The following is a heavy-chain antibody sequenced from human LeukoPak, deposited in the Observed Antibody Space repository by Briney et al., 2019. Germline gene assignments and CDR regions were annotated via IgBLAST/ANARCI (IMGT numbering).Heavy chain of an antibody. CDR2: IYYSGST. Sequence: SETLSLTCTVSGSSISSYYWSWIRQPPGKGLEWIGYIYYSGSTNYNPSLKSRVTISVDTSKNQFSLKLSSVTAADTAVYYCARYLYGSGSSFDYWGQGTLVTVSS. J-gene: IGHJ4*02. CDR1: GSSISSYY. D-gene: IGHD3-10*01. CDR3: ARYLYGSGSSFDY. V-gene: IGHV4-59*01.